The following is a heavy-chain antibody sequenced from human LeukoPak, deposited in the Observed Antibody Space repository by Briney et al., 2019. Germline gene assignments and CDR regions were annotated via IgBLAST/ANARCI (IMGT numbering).Heavy chain of an antibody. CDR1: GGSFSGYY. CDR3: ARGGVVVPAANPALDY. Sequence: SETLSLTCAVYGGSFSGYYWSWIRQPPGKGLEWIGEINHSGSTNYNPSPKSRVTISVDTSKNQFSLKLRSVTAADTAVYYCARGGVVVPAANPALDYWGQGTLVTVSS. D-gene: IGHD2-2*01. J-gene: IGHJ4*02. V-gene: IGHV4-34*01. CDR2: INHSGST.